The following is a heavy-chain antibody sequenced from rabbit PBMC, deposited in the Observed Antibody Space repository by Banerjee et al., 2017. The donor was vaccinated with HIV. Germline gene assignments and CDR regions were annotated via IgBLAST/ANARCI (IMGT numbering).Heavy chain of an antibody. CDR3: ARDLGGVIGWNFGL. D-gene: IGHD1-1*01. V-gene: IGHV1S45*01. CDR2: IYTISGDT. J-gene: IGHJ3*01. CDR1: GFSFSSSYW. Sequence: QEQLEESGGGLVQPEGSLTLTCKASGFSFSSSYWICWVRQAPGKGLEWIACIYTISGDTVYATWAKGRFTISKASWTTVTLQMTSLTAADTATYFCARDLGGVIGWNFGLWGQGTLVTVS.